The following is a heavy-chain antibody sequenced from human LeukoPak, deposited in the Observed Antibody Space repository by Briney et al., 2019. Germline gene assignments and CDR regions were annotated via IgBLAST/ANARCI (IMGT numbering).Heavy chain of an antibody. J-gene: IGHJ2*01. CDR3: ARVSSSWYQDWYFDL. CDR1: GGSISSYY. V-gene: IGHV4-4*07. CDR2: IDTSGNT. D-gene: IGHD6-13*01. Sequence: SETLSLTCTVSGGSISSYYWSWIRQPAGEGLEWIGRIDTSGNTNYKPSLKSRVTMSVDTSKNQFSLKLSSVTAADTAVYYCARVSSSWYQDWYFDLWGRGTLVTVSS.